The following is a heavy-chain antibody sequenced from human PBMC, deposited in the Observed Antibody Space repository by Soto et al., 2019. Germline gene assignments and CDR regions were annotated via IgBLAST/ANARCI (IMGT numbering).Heavy chain of an antibody. V-gene: IGHV4-31*03. CDR1: GDSIRSGDYY. CDR2: IYYIGST. D-gene: IGHD2-15*01. Sequence: QVQLQESGPGLVKPSQTLSLTCTVSGDSIRSGDYYWNWIRQHPGKGLEWIGYIYYIGSTYYNQSLKSRLTRSVDTSKNKFSLKLCAVTAADTAVYYCARLYCIGGSCYYEGGWFDPWGQGTLVTVSS. J-gene: IGHJ5*02. CDR3: ARLYCIGGSCYYEGGWFDP.